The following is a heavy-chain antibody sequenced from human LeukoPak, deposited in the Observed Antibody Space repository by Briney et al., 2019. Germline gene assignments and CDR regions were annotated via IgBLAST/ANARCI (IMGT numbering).Heavy chain of an antibody. J-gene: IGHJ4*02. D-gene: IGHD2-21*01. V-gene: IGHV3-23*01. CDR2: ISGSGGST. CDR1: GFTFSSYA. CDR3: AKGNAYCGGDCYSDY. Sequence: GGSLRLPCAASGFTFSSYAMSWVRQAPGKGLEWVSAISGSGGSTYYADPVKGRFTISRDNSKNTLYLQMNSLRAEDTAVYYCAKGNAYCGGDCYSDYWGQGTLVTVSS.